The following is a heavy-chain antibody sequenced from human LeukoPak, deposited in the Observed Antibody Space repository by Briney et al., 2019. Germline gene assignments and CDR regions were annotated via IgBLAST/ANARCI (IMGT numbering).Heavy chain of an antibody. CDR3: ATTKTTIVRGVIDWFDP. D-gene: IGHD3-10*01. V-gene: IGHV1-18*01. Sequence: ASVKVSCKASGGTFSSYAISWVRQAPGQGLEWMGWISVYNGNTNYAQKFQGRVAMTTDTSTSTAYMELRSLRSDDTAVYYCATTKTTIVRGVIDWFDPWGQGTLVTVSS. J-gene: IGHJ5*02. CDR2: ISVYNGNT. CDR1: GGTFSSYA.